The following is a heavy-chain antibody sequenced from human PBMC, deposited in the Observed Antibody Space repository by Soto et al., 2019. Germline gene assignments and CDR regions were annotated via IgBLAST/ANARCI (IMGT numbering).Heavy chain of an antibody. V-gene: IGHV4-34*01. CDR2: INHSGST. D-gene: IGHD1-26*01. J-gene: IGHJ4*02. Sequence: PSETLSLTCAVYGGSFSGYYWSWIRQPPGKGLEWIGEINHSGSTNYNPSLESRVTISVDTSKNQFSLKLSSVTAADTAVYYCARTDSGSYGDHFDYWGQGTLVTVSS. CDR3: ARTDSGSYGDHFDY. CDR1: GGSFSGYY.